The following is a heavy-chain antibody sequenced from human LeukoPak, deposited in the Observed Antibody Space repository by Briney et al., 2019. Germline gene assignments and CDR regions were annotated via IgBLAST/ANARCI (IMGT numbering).Heavy chain of an antibody. CDR3: ARGGGLDV. CDR2: INHNGNGS. Sequence: GGSLRLSCAASGVTFSSYWMNCARQAPGEGLEWVASINHNGNGSYYVDSVKGRFTISRDNAKNSLYLQMSNLRAEDTAVYFCARGGGLDVWGQGATVTVSS. V-gene: IGHV3-7*03. J-gene: IGHJ6*02. D-gene: IGHD3-16*01. CDR1: GVTFSSYW.